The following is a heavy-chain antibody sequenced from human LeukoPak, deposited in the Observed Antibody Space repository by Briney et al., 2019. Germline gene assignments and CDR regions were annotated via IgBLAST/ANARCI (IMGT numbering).Heavy chain of an antibody. V-gene: IGHV4-38-2*02. Sequence: SETLSLTCTVSGYSISSGYYWGWIRQPPGKGLEWIGSIYHSGSTYYNPSLKSRVTISVDTSKNQFSLKLSSVTAADTAVYYCARSIAAAGTFATTFDPWGQGTLVTVSS. CDR2: IYHSGST. J-gene: IGHJ5*02. CDR1: GYSISSGYY. CDR3: ARSIAAAGTFATTFDP. D-gene: IGHD6-13*01.